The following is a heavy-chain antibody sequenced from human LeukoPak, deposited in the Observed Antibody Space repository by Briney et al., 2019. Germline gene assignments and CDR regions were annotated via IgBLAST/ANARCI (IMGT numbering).Heavy chain of an antibody. Sequence: GGSLRLSCAASGFTFSSYAMSWVRQAPGKGLEWASAISGSGGSTYYADSVKGRFTISRDNSKNTLYLQMNSLRAEDTAVYYCAKVSGYSYGWLDYWGQGTLVTVSS. CDR3: AKVSGYSYGWLDY. V-gene: IGHV3-23*01. CDR1: GFTFSSYA. CDR2: ISGSGGST. D-gene: IGHD5-18*01. J-gene: IGHJ4*02.